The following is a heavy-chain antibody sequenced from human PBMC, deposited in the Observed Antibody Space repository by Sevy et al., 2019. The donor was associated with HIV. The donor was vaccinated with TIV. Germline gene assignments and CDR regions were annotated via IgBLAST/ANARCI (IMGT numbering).Heavy chain of an antibody. CDR3: ATTKDYYESSGSPFDS. CDR1: GYTLTKLA. CDR2: FDPEDDET. V-gene: IGHV1-24*01. J-gene: IGHJ4*02. Sequence: ASVKVSFRVSGYTLTKLAMHWVRQAPGKGLEWMGSFDPEDDETIYAQKFQGRVMMTEDTSTDTAYMELSSLRSEDTAVYYCATTKDYYESSGSPFDSWGQGTLVTVSS. D-gene: IGHD3-22*01.